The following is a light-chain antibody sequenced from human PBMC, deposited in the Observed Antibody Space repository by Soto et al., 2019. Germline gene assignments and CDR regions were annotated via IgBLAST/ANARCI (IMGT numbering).Light chain of an antibody. J-gene: IGKJ1*01. V-gene: IGKV2-28*01. CDR2: LGS. Sequence: DIVMTQSPLSLPVTPGEPASISCRSSQSLLHSNGYNYLDWYLQKPGQSPQLLIYLGSNRASGVPDRFSGSGSGTDFTLKISRVQDEDVGVYYCKQPLKTPTFGQGTKVDIK. CDR1: QSLLHSNGYNY. CDR3: KQPLKTPT.